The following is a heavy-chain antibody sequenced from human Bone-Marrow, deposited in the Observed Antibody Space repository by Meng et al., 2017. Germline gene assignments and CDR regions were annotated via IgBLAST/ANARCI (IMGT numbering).Heavy chain of an antibody. CDR2: IDPKSGDT. J-gene: IGHJ2*01. CDR1: GYTFPDYW. CDR3: ARVYCSSTSCLTNYWYFDL. V-gene: IGHV1-2*06. Sequence: ASVKVSCKASGYTFPDYWLHWVRRAPGQGLEWMGRIDPKSGDTHYAQRFQGRVTMTGDTSISTAYMELSGLRSDDTAMYYCARVYCSSTSCLTNYWYFDLWGRGTLVTVSS. D-gene: IGHD2-2*01.